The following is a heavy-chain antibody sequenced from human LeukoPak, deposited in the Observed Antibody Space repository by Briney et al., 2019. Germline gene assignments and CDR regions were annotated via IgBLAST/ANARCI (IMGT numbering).Heavy chain of an antibody. CDR2: IFGSGGTT. Sequence: GGSLRLSCAASGFTFDDYGMSWVRQAPGSGLEWVSAIFGSGGTTYYADSVRGRFTISRDNSKNTLYLQMNSLRAEDTAVYYCAKGLNSGTYPYLDHWGQGTLVTVSS. CDR1: GFTFDDYG. J-gene: IGHJ4*02. V-gene: IGHV3-23*01. CDR3: AKGLNSGTYPYLDH. D-gene: IGHD1-26*01.